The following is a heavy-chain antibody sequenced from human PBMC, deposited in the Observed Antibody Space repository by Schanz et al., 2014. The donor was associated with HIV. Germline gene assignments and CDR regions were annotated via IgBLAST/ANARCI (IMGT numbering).Heavy chain of an antibody. J-gene: IGHJ6*02. V-gene: IGHV1-46*01. CDR2: INPISDYT. CDR3: ARYPRLIDYNTSQGMDV. D-gene: IGHD1-20*01. Sequence: QVQLVQSGAEVKKPGASVKVSCKASGYTFTDYFVHWVRQAPGQGLEWMGSINPISDYTSYAQKFQGRVTMTRDTSTRTVHMELSSLRSEDTAVYYCARYPRLIDYNTSQGMDVWGQGTTVTVSS. CDR1: GYTFTDYF.